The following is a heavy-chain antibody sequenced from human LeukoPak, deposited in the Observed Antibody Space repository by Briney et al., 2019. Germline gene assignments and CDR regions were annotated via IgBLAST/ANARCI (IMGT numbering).Heavy chain of an antibody. D-gene: IGHD6-19*01. CDR3: ATLAIAVAGTVDY. Sequence: GRSLRLSCAASGFTFSSYSMNWVRQAPGKGLEWVSSISSSSSYIYYADSVKGRFTISRDNAKNSLYLQMNSLRAEDTAVYYCATLAIAVAGTVDYWGQGTLVTVSS. CDR1: GFTFSSYS. J-gene: IGHJ4*02. V-gene: IGHV3-21*01. CDR2: ISSSSSYI.